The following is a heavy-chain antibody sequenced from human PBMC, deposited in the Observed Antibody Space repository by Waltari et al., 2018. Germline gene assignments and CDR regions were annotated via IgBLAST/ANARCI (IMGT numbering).Heavy chain of an antibody. J-gene: IGHJ4*02. CDR2: IVFGSGNT. Sequence: QMQLVQSGPEVKKPGTSVKVYCKASGFTVTSSAVQWGRQARGQRLEWIGWIVFGSGNTNYAQKFQERVTITRDMSTSTAYMELSSLRSEDTAVYYCAANAGRAGADYWGQGTLVTVSS. CDR1: GFTVTSSA. CDR3: AANAGRAGADY. D-gene: IGHD6-19*01. V-gene: IGHV1-58*01.